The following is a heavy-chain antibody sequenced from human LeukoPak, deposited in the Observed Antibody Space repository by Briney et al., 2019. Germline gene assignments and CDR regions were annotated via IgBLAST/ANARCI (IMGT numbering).Heavy chain of an antibody. Sequence: SETLSLTCTVSGGSISSGGYYWSWIRQPPGKGLEWIGYIYYSGSTYYNPSLKSRVTISVDTSKNQFSLKLSSVTAADTAVYYCARSMYNWNYVTWGQGTLVTVSS. V-gene: IGHV4-30-4*08. CDR2: IYYSGST. D-gene: IGHD1-7*01. CDR3: ARSMYNWNYVT. CDR1: GGSISSGGYY. J-gene: IGHJ4*02.